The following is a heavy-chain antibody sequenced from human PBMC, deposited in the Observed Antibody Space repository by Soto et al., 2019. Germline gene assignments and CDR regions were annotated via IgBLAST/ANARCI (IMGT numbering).Heavy chain of an antibody. CDR1: GFTFSSYG. CDR3: ARQDHSGSGWFDT. Sequence: PGGSLRLSCAASGFTFSSYGMHWVRQAPGKGLEWVAVIWYDGSNKYYADSMKGRFTISRDNSKNTLYLQMNSLRADDTAVYYCARQDHSGSGWFDTWGQGTLVTVSS. J-gene: IGHJ5*02. CDR2: IWYDGSNK. D-gene: IGHD3-22*01. V-gene: IGHV3-30*19.